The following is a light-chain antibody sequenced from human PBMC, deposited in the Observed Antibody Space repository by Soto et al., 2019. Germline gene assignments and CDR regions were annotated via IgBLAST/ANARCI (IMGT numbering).Light chain of an antibody. CDR1: SDDVGGYNY. J-gene: IGLJ1*01. CDR2: EVS. CDR3: SSYSSSPSYV. Sequence: QSALTQPASVSGSPGQSITMSCTGTSDDVGGYNYVSWYQQHPGEVPKLVIFEVSNRPSGVSNRFSGSKSGDTASLTISGLQAEDEADYYCSSYSSSPSYVFGTGTKVNVL. V-gene: IGLV2-14*01.